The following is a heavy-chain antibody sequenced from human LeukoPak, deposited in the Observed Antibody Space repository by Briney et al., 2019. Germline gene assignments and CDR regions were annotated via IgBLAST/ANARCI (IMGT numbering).Heavy chain of an antibody. Sequence: GGSLRLPCAASGFSFNSYSMNWVRQAPGKGLQWISYISSSSSIIYYADSVKGRFTISRDNAKSSLYLQMNSLRDDDTAVYYCARDLGGLQDYWGQGTLVTVSS. V-gene: IGHV3-48*02. CDR1: GFSFNSYS. CDR2: ISSSSSII. J-gene: IGHJ4*02. D-gene: IGHD4-23*01. CDR3: ARDLGGLQDY.